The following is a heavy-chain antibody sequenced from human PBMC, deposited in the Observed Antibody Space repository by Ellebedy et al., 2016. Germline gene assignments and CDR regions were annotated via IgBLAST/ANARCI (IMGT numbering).Heavy chain of an antibody. CDR1: GYTLTELS. CDR2: FDPEDGET. Sequence: ASVKVSXXVSGYTLTELSMHWVRQAPGKGLEWMGGFDPEDGETIYAQKFQGRVTMTEDTSTDTAYMELSSLRSEDTAVYYCAATGDTLAEYYYYGMDVWGQGTTVTVSS. V-gene: IGHV1-24*01. D-gene: IGHD7-27*01. CDR3: AATGDTLAEYYYYGMDV. J-gene: IGHJ6*02.